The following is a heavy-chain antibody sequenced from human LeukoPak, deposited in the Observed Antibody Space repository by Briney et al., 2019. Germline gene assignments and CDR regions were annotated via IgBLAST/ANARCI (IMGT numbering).Heavy chain of an antibody. CDR2: INPNSGGT. Sequence: GASVKVSCKASGYTFTGYYVHWVRQAPGQGLEWTGWINPNSGGTNYAQKFQGRVTMTRDTSISTAYMELSRLRSDDTAVYYCARDVGYCSGGSCSTLFDYWGQGTLVTVSS. CDR3: ARDVGYCSGGSCSTLFDY. D-gene: IGHD2-15*01. J-gene: IGHJ4*02. V-gene: IGHV1-2*02. CDR1: GYTFTGYY.